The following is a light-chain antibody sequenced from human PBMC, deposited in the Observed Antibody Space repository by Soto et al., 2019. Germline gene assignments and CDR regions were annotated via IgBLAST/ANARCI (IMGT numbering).Light chain of an antibody. J-gene: IGKJ1*01. V-gene: IGKV3-20*01. CDR1: QSVSTY. CDR2: GAS. CDR3: QQYDGSPRP. Sequence: EIVLTQSPGTLSLSPGERATLSCRASQSVSTYLAWYQHKPGQAPRLLIYGASNRATGIPDRFSGSGSGTDFTLTISRLEPEDLAMYYCQQYDGSPRPFGQGTKVDIK.